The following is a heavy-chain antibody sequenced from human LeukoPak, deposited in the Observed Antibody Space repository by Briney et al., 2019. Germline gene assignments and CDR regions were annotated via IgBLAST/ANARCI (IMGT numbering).Heavy chain of an antibody. D-gene: IGHD3-10*01. V-gene: IGHV3-7*01. CDR3: ARDFYYYGSGKYYSVDVFDV. CDR1: GFNFSAFW. Sequence: GGSLRLSCSASGFNFSAFWMTWVRQAPGKGLEWVANIKDDGSDKYYMESVKGRFTISRDNAKNSLHLQLNSLRAEDTAVYFCARDFYYYGSGKYYSVDVFDVWGQGTMVTVSS. CDR2: IKDDGSDK. J-gene: IGHJ3*01.